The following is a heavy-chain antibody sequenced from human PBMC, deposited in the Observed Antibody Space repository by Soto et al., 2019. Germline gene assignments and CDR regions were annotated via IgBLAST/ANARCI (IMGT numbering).Heavy chain of an antibody. CDR2: ISSSSSYI. Sequence: SGGSLRLSCAASGFTFSSYSMNWVRQAPGKGLEWVSSISSSSSYIYYADSVKGRFTISRDNAKNSLYLQMNSLRAEDTAVYYCARARVGATPRYYYGMDVWGQGTTVTVSS. D-gene: IGHD1-26*01. J-gene: IGHJ6*02. V-gene: IGHV3-21*01. CDR1: GFTFSSYS. CDR3: ARARVGATPRYYYGMDV.